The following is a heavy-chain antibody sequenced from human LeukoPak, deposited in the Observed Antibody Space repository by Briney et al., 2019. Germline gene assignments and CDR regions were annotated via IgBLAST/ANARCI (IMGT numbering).Heavy chain of an antibody. CDR2: IGSSSSYI. V-gene: IGHV3-21*01. CDR3: ASGNPPWR. Sequence: GGSLRLSCAASGFTFSSYSMNWVRQAPGKGLEWVSSIGSSSSYIYYADSVKGRFTISRDNAKNSLYLQMNSLRAEDTAVYYCASGNPPWRWGQGTLVTVSS. CDR1: GFTFSSYS. D-gene: IGHD1-14*01. J-gene: IGHJ4*02.